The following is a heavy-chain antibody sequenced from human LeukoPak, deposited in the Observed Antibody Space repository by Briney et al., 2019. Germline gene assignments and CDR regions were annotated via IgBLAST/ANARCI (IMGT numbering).Heavy chain of an antibody. CDR1: GYSFTTYG. CDR3: ARDYCSSTSCYFDY. Sequence: ATVKVSCKASGYSFTTYGISWVRQAPGQGLEWMGWISAYNANTNYALKLQGRVTMTTDTSTSTAYMELRSLRSDDTAVYYCARDYCSSTSCYFDYWSQGTLVTVSS. J-gene: IGHJ4*02. V-gene: IGHV1-18*01. CDR2: ISAYNANT. D-gene: IGHD2-2*01.